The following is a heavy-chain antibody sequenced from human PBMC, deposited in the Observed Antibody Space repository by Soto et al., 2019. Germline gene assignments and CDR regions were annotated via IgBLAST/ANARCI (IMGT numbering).Heavy chain of an antibody. V-gene: IGHV3-23*01. CDR1: GFTFSSYA. Sequence: GGPLSLSCAASGFTFSSYAMSWARQAPGKGLEWVSSIGVTGGTYYADSVKVRFAISRDNSRNTLDLQMNSLRADDTAVYYCAKNYFFDSWGQGTPVTAPQ. CDR3: AKNYFFDS. J-gene: IGHJ4*02. CDR2: IGVTGGT.